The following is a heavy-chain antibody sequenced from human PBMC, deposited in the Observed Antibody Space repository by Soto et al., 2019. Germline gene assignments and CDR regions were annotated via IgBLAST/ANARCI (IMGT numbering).Heavy chain of an antibody. CDR1: GGSFSGYY. D-gene: IGHD5-18*01. CDR2: INHSGST. Sequence: PSETLSLTCAVYGGSFSGYYWSWIRQPPGKGLEWIGEINHSGSTNYNPSLKSRVTISVDTSKNQFSLKLSSVTAADTAVYYCARGYGYATRYYYYYYMDVWGKGTTVTVSS. J-gene: IGHJ6*03. V-gene: IGHV4-34*01. CDR3: ARGYGYATRYYYYYYMDV.